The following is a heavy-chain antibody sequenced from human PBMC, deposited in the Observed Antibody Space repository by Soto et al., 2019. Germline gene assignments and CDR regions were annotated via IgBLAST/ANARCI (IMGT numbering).Heavy chain of an antibody. V-gene: IGHV1-58*02. J-gene: IGHJ4*02. Sequence: ASVKVSCKASGFTFTSSAMQWVRQARGQRLEWIGWIVVGSGNTNYAQKFQERVTITRDMSTSTAYMELSSLRSEDTAVYYCAAAHYDFWSGYYSPFDYWGQGTLVTVSS. CDR1: GFTFTSSA. D-gene: IGHD3-3*01. CDR2: IVVGSGNT. CDR3: AAAHYDFWSGYYSPFDY.